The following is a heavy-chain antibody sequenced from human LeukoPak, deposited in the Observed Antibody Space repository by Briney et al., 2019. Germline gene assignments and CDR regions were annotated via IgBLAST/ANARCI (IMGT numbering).Heavy chain of an antibody. D-gene: IGHD2-21*01. CDR3: ARDAHFGGVFDI. Sequence: GGSLRLSCAASGFTFDDYAMSWVRQAPGKGLDWVSGINWNGGSTGYVDSVKGRFTISRDNAKNSLYLQMNSLRGEDTALYYCARDAHFGGVFDIWGQGTMVTVSS. V-gene: IGHV3-20*04. CDR2: INWNGGST. J-gene: IGHJ3*02. CDR1: GFTFDDYA.